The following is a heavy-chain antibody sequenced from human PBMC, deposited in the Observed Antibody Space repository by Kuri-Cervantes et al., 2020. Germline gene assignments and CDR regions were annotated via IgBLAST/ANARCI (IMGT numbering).Heavy chain of an antibody. CDR1: GFTFSSYA. V-gene: IGHV3-30-3*01. CDR3: ASSYFWSGYYHPGPKPDDYYYYGMDV. J-gene: IGHJ6*02. D-gene: IGHD3-3*01. CDR2: ISYDGSNK. Sequence: GESLKISCAASGFTFSSYAMHWARQAPGKGLEWVAVISYDGSNKYYADSVKGRFTISRDNSKNTLYLQMNSLRAEGTAVYYCASSYFWSGYYHPGPKPDDYYYYGMDVWGQGTTVTVSS.